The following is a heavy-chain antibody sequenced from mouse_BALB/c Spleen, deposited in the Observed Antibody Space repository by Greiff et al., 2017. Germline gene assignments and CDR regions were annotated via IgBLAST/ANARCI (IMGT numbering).Heavy chain of an antibody. CDR1: GFNIKDTY. J-gene: IGHJ2*01. D-gene: IGHD2-1*01. CDR2: IDPANGNT. V-gene: IGHV14-3*02. Sequence: DVQLQESGAELVKPGASVKLSCTASGFNIKDTYMHWVKQRPEQGLEWIGRIDPANGNTKYDPKFQGKATITADTSSNTAYLQLSSLTSEDTAVYYCARRLYYGNYVDYWGQGTTLTVSS. CDR3: ARRLYYGNYVDY.